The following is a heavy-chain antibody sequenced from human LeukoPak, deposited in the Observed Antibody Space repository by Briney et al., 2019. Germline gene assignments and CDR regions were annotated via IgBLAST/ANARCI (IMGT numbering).Heavy chain of an antibody. J-gene: IGHJ4*02. Sequence: PSETLSLTCTVSGGSIXSYYWSWIRQPPXXXXXWIGYIYYSGTTNYNPSLKSRVTISVDTSKNQFSLKLSSVTAADTAVYYCARGVYIAAAQYGYWGQGTLVTVSS. CDR1: GGSIXSYY. CDR3: ARGVYIAAAQYGY. CDR2: IYYSGTT. V-gene: IGHV4-59*01. D-gene: IGHD6-13*01.